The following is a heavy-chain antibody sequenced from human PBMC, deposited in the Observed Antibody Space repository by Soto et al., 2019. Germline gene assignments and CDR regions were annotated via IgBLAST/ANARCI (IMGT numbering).Heavy chain of an antibody. J-gene: IGHJ4*02. V-gene: IGHV3-23*01. Sequence: EVQLLESGGALVQPGGSLRLSCAASGFTFSSYAMSWVRQAPGKGLEWVSLISGSGGGTYYADSVKGRFTISRDNSNNTLYLQLNSLRAEDTAVFYCAKHLSNGSPDYWGQGTLVTVSS. CDR1: GFTFSSYA. CDR2: ISGSGGGT. CDR3: AKHLSNGSPDY. D-gene: IGHD2-15*01.